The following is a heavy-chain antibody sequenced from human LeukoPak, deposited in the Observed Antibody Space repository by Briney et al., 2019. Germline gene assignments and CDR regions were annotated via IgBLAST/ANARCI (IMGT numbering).Heavy chain of an antibody. CDR1: GYTFTSYA. V-gene: IGHV1-3*01. CDR2: INAGNGNT. D-gene: IGHD6-13*01. J-gene: IGHJ4*02. Sequence: ASVKVSCKASGYTFTSYAMHWVRQAPGQRLKWMGWINAGNGNTKYSQKFQGRVTITRDTSASTAYMELSSLRSEDTAVYYCARDRMGIAAAGDYWGQGTLVTVSS. CDR3: ARDRMGIAAAGDY.